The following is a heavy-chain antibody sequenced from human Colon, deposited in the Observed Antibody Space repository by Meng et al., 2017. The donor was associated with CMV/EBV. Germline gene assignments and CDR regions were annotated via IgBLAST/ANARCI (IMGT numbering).Heavy chain of an antibody. V-gene: IGHV1-18*01. J-gene: IGHJ5*02. CDR2: ISTFNSNK. CDR1: GYTLIRYG. D-gene: IGHD3-16*01. Sequence: SCKASGYTLIRYGFNWVRQAPEEGLEWMGWISTFNSNKYYAQKFQDRVTMTTDRSTNTAYLELRALKADDTAIYFCARAVDGGRSDPWGQGTLVTVSS. CDR3: ARAVDGGRSDP.